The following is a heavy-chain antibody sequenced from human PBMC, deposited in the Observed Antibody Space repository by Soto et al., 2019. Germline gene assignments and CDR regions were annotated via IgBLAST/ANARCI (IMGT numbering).Heavy chain of an antibody. V-gene: IGHV4-61*01. Sequence: SETLSLTCTVSGGSITSSSYYWSWIRQPPGKGLEWIGYIYYSGSTNYNPSLKSRVTISVDTSKNQFSLKLSSVTAADTAVYYCARDRRRPPGRSGYYIPPYYGMDVWGQGTTVTVSS. CDR2: IYYSGST. D-gene: IGHD3-3*01. CDR3: ARDRRRPPGRSGYYIPPYYGMDV. J-gene: IGHJ6*02. CDR1: GGSITSSSYY.